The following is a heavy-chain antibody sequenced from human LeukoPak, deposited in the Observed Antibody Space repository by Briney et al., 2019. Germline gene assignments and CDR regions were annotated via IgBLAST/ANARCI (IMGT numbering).Heavy chain of an antibody. CDR3: ARDLLYRSSWYREFDY. V-gene: IGHV3-30*04. CDR2: ISYDGSNK. Sequence: GGSLRLSCAAPGFTFSSYAMHWVRQAPGKGLEWVAVISYDGSNKYYADSVKGRFTISRDNSKNTLYLQMNSLRAEDTAVYYCARDLLYRSSWYREFDYWGQGTLVTVSS. CDR1: GFTFSSYA. J-gene: IGHJ4*02. D-gene: IGHD6-13*01.